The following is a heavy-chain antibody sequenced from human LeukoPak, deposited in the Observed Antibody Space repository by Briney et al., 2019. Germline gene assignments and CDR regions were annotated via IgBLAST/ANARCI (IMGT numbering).Heavy chain of an antibody. J-gene: IGHJ4*02. Sequence: SETLSLTCNVSGGAISSTAYYSGWIRQPPGKGLQWIGSIYYSGSTYYNPSLKSRVTISVDTSHNQFSLKLNSVTAADTALYYCARHPPYGSRNWGAYYFDSWGQGTLVTVSS. CDR1: GGAISSTAYY. D-gene: IGHD3-10*01. CDR3: ARHPPYGSRNWGAYYFDS. V-gene: IGHV4-39*01. CDR2: IYYSGST.